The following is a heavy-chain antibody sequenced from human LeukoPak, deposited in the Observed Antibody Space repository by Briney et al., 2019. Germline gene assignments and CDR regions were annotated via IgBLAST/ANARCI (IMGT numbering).Heavy chain of an antibody. CDR3: AREQSITMVRGDFDY. CDR2: INPNSGGT. CDR1: GYTFTGYY. V-gene: IGHV1-2*02. D-gene: IGHD3-10*01. J-gene: IGHJ4*02. Sequence: GASVKVSCKASGYTFTGYYMRWVRQAPGQGLEWMGWINPNSGGTNYAQKFQGRVTMTRDTSISTAYMELSRLRSDDTAVYYCAREQSITMVRGDFDYWGQGTLVTVSS.